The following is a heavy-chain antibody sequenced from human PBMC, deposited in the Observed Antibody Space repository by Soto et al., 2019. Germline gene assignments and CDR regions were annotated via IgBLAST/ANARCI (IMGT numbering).Heavy chain of an antibody. D-gene: IGHD3-9*01. V-gene: IGHV3-30-3*02. Sequence: GGSLRLSCAASGFTFSSYAVHWVRQAPGKGLEWVAVISYDGSNKYYADSVKGRFTISRDNSKNTLYLQMNSLRAEDTAVYYCAKNRILTGYSALTIYSYYGMDVWGQGTTVTVSS. J-gene: IGHJ6*02. CDR3: AKNRILTGYSALTIYSYYGMDV. CDR2: ISYDGSNK. CDR1: GFTFSSYA.